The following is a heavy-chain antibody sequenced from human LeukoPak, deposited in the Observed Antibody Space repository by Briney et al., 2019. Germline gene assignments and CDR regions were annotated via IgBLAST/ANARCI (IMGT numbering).Heavy chain of an antibody. Sequence: GESLKISCKGFGYSFTSYWIVWVRQMPGKGLEYMGIIYPGDSDTTYSPSFQGQVTISADKSISTAYLQWSSLKASDTAMYYCARSSSGYYSYWGQGTLVTVSS. CDR2: IYPGDSDT. CDR3: ARSSSGYYSY. CDR1: GYSFTSYW. J-gene: IGHJ4*02. V-gene: IGHV5-51*01. D-gene: IGHD3-22*01.